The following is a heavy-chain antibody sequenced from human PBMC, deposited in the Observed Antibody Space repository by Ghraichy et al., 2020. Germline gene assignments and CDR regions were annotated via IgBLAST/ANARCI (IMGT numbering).Heavy chain of an antibody. V-gene: IGHV3-48*02. J-gene: IGHJ6*02. CDR2: ITSSSRFI. D-gene: IGHD4-23*01. Sequence: GGSLRLSCEASGFTFSSYSINWVRQAPGKGPEWISYITSSSRFISYADSVKGRFTISRDNAKNSLYLQMNSLRDEDTAVYYCARGSRVVMYYCYDAMDFWGQGATVTGSS. CDR1: GFTFSSYS. CDR3: ARGSRVVMYYCYDAMDF.